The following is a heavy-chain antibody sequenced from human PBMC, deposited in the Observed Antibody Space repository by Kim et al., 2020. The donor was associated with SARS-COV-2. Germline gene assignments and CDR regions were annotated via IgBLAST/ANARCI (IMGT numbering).Heavy chain of an antibody. V-gene: IGHV5-10-1*01. D-gene: IGHD6-19*01. Sequence: PSFQGHVTISADKSISTAYLQWSSLKASDTAMYYCARRIAVAADDAFDIWGQGTMVTVSS. J-gene: IGHJ3*02. CDR3: ARRIAVAADDAFDI.